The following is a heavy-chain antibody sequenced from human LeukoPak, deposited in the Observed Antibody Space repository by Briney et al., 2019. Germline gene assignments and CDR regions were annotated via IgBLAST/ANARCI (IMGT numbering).Heavy chain of an antibody. V-gene: IGHV3-23*01. CDR1: GFTFSYA. CDR3: ARDSVRYSGYDSLDY. D-gene: IGHD5-12*01. Sequence: PGGSLRLSCAASGFTFSYAMSWVRQAPGKGLEWVSTISGSGGSTYYADSVKGRFIISRDNSENTLYLHMSSLRAEDTAVYYCARDSVRYSGYDSLDYWGQGALVTVSS. CDR2: ISGSGGST. J-gene: IGHJ4*02.